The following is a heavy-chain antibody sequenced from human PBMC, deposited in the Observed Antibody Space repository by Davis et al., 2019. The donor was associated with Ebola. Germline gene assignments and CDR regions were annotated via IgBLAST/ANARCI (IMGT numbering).Heavy chain of an antibody. D-gene: IGHD6-19*01. CDR3: VRDNGYSSG. CDR1: GSTFSDYY. J-gene: IGHJ4*02. Sequence: PGESLKISCAASGSTFSDYYMSWIRQAPGKGLEWVSDISSSSTYTNYADSVKGRFTISRDNAKNSLYLQMNSLRVEDTAVYYCVRDNGYSSGWGQGTLVTVSS. CDR2: ISSSSTYT. V-gene: IGHV3-11*06.